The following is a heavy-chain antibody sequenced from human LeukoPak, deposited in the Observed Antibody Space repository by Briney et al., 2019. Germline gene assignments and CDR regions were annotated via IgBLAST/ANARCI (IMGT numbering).Heavy chain of an antibody. CDR2: IYYSGST. J-gene: IGHJ5*02. CDR3: ARGRDWFDP. Sequence: PSETLSLTCSVSGGSNSGHYWSWIRQPPGKGLEWIAYIYYSGSTNYNPSLKSRVTMSVDTSKNQFSLKLSSVTAADTAVYYCARGRDWFDPWGQGTLVTVSS. CDR1: GGSNSGHY. V-gene: IGHV4-59*11.